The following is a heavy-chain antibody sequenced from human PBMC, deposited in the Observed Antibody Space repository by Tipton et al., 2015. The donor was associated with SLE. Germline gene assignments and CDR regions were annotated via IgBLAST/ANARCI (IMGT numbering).Heavy chain of an antibody. V-gene: IGHV4-34*01. J-gene: IGHJ3*02. CDR2: IYYSGST. D-gene: IGHD1-7*01. Sequence: TLSLTCAVYGGSFSGYYWSWIRQPPGKGLEWIGSIYYSGSTYYNPSLKSRVTISVDTSKNQFSLKLSSVTAADTAVYYCARGPRTRAFDIWGQGTMVTVSS. CDR3: ARGPRTRAFDI. CDR1: GGSFSGYY.